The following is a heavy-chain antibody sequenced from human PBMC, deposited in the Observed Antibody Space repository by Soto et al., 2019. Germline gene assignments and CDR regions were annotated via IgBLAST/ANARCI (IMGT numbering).Heavy chain of an antibody. Sequence: QVQLVQSGAEVKKPGASVKVSCKASGYTFTSYDINWVRQATGQGLEWMGWMNPNSVNTGYAQKFQGRVTMTMDTCRSRAYMALSCLRSEDTAVYYCAREKTSYGMAVCGHGTTFPVSS. J-gene: IGHJ6*02. V-gene: IGHV1-8*01. CDR1: GYTFTSYD. CDR3: AREKTSYGMAV. CDR2: MNPNSVNT.